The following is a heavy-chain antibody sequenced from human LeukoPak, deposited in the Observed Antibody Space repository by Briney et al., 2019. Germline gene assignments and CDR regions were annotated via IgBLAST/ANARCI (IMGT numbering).Heavy chain of an antibody. CDR1: GFTFSSYG. D-gene: IGHD2-21*02. Sequence: GGSLRLSCAASGFTFSSYGMNWVRQAPGKGLEWVSYISSSSSTIYYADSVKGRFTISRDNAKNSLYLQMNSLRAEDTAVYYCARDAYCGGDCWPHFQHWGQGTLVTVSS. V-gene: IGHV3-48*01. J-gene: IGHJ1*01. CDR3: ARDAYCGGDCWPHFQH. CDR2: ISSSSSTI.